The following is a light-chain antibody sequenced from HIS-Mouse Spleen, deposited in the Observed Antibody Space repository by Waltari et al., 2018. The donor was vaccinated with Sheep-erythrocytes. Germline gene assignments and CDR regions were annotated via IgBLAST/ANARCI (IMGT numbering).Light chain of an antibody. CDR3: QAWDSSTVV. V-gene: IGLV3-1*01. J-gene: IGLJ2*01. CDR2: QDS. Sequence: SYELTQPPSVSVSPGQTASITCSGDKLGDKYACWYQQKPGQSPVLVIYQDSKRPSGVPEGFSGPKSGNTANLTLHGTQAIDEADYYWQAWDSSTVVFGGGTKLTVL. CDR1: KLGDKY.